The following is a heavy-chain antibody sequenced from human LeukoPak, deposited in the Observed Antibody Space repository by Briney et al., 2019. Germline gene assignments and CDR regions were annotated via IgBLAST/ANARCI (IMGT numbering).Heavy chain of an antibody. J-gene: IGHJ4*02. V-gene: IGHV1-69*05. CDR3: AAQMRRLLGGRDY. D-gene: IGHD3-16*01. CDR1: GGTFSSYA. Sequence: SLKVSCKASGGTFSSYAISWVRQAPGQGLEWMGGLIPIFGTANYAQKFQGRVTITTDESTSTAYMELSSLRSEDTAVYYCAAQMRRLLGGRDYWGQGTLVTVSS. CDR2: LIPIFGTA.